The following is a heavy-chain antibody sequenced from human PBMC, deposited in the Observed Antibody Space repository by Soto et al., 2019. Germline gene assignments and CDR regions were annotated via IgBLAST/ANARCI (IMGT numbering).Heavy chain of an antibody. D-gene: IGHD3-10*01. J-gene: IGHJ4*02. CDR3: ARLLWGGYGSGRGFDY. V-gene: IGHV3-7*01. CDR2: IKQDGSEK. CDR1: GFTFSSYW. Sequence: EVQLVESGGGLVQPGGSLRLSCAASGFTFSSYWMSWVRQAPGKGLEWVANIKQDGSEKYYVDSVKGRFTISRDNAKNSLYLQMNSLRAEDTAVYYCARLLWGGYGSGRGFDYWGQGTLVTVSS.